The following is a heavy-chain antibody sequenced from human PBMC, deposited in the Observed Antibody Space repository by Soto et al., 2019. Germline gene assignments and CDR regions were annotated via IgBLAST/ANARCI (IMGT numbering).Heavy chain of an antibody. CDR2: IYSGGST. V-gene: IGHV3-53*01. J-gene: IGHJ6*02. Sequence: EVQLVESGGGLIQPGGSLRLSCAASGFTVISTYMSWVRQAPGKGLEWVSFIYSGGSTYYADSVKGRFTISRDNSKNTLYLQMSSLRVEDTAVYYCARGGQVRGGMDVWGQGTTVTVSS. CDR1: GFTVISTY. CDR3: ARGGQVRGGMDV.